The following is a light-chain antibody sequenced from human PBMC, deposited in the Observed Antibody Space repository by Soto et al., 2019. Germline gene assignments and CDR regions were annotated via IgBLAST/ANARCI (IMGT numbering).Light chain of an antibody. CDR1: NSNIGANP. CDR3: AAWDDSLNANYV. CDR2: SDN. Sequence: QPVLTQPPSASGTPGQRVTISCSGSNSNIGANPVNWYQQVPGTAPKLLIYSDNQRPSGVPDRFSGSKSGTSASLAIRGLQSEDEAAYYCAAWDDSLNANYVFGTGTKVTVL. J-gene: IGLJ1*01. V-gene: IGLV1-44*01.